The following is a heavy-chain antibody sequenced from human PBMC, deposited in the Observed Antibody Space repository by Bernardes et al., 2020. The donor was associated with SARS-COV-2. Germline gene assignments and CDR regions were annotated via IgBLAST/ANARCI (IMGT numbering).Heavy chain of an antibody. CDR2: INAGNGNT. CDR3: AREDPITWFGELRESVGHYYYGMDV. V-gene: IGHV1-3*01. J-gene: IGHJ6*02. CDR1: GYTFTSYA. Sequence: ASVKVSCKASGYTFTSYAMHWVRQAPGQRLEWMGWINAGNGNTKYSQKFQGRVTITRDTSASTAYMELSSLRSEDTAVYYCAREDPITWFGELRESVGHYYYGMDVWGQGTTVTVSS. D-gene: IGHD3-10*01.